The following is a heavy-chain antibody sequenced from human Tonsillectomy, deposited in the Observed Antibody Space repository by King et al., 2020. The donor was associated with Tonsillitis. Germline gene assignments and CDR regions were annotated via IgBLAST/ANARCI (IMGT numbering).Heavy chain of an antibody. V-gene: IGHV1-3*01. J-gene: IGHJ4*02. CDR1: GYTFTDHA. D-gene: IGHD1-26*01. CDR3: ARDRSGTYERDFDY. CDR2: INVGNGNT. Sequence: VQLVQSGAEVKKPGASMTVSCKSSGYTFTDHALHWVRQAPGQRPEWMGWINVGNGNTKYSQKFQDRVTITRDTSASPAYMGLYSLRSEDTAVYYCARDRSGTYERDFDYWGQGTLVTVSS.